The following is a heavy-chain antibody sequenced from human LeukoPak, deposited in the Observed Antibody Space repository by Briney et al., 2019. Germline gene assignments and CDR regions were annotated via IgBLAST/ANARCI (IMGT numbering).Heavy chain of an antibody. CDR3: ARGERIAAAAQTNWFDP. Sequence: ASVKVSCKASGGTFSSYATSWVRQAPGQGLEWMGGIIPIFGTANYAQKFQGRVTITADESTSTAYMELSSLRSEDTAVYCCARGERIAAAAQTNWFDPWGQGTLVTVSS. CDR1: GGTFSSYA. CDR2: IIPIFGTA. V-gene: IGHV1-69*13. J-gene: IGHJ5*02. D-gene: IGHD6-13*01.